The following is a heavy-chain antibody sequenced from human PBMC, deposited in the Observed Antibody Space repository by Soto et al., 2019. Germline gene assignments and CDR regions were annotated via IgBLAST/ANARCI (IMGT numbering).Heavy chain of an antibody. CDR3: ARWDNGYDF. J-gene: IGHJ4*02. D-gene: IGHD5-12*01. CDR1: GFTISSYW. Sequence: EVHLVESGGTLVQPGESLRLSCAASGFTISSYWMSWVRQAPGKWLEWVANIKQDGSERYSMGSVNGRFTISRDNATNSLYLQMSSLTVEDTAVYYCARWDNGYDFGGQGTLVTISS. V-gene: IGHV3-7*01. CDR2: IKQDGSER.